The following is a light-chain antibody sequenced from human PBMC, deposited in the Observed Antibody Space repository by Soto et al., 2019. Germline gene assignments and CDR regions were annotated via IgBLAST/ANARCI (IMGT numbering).Light chain of an antibody. J-gene: IGLJ2*01. Sequence: QSALTQPRSVSGSPGQSVTISCTGTSSDVGGYKYVSWYQQHPGKVPKLMMFDVSERPSGVPDRFAGYKSGNTASLSISGLQDEDEADYYCGAYAGSYTVLFGGGTKLTVL. CDR2: DVS. CDR1: SSDVGGYKY. CDR3: GAYAGSYTVL. V-gene: IGLV2-11*01.